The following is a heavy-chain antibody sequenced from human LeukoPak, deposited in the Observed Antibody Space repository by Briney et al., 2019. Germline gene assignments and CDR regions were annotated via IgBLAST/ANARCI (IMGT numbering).Heavy chain of an antibody. CDR1: GFTVSSNY. J-gene: IGHJ4*02. CDR3: ARALGYCSSTSCYVYFDY. CDR2: IYSGGST. D-gene: IGHD2-2*01. V-gene: IGHV3-66*01. Sequence: QPGGSLRLSCAASGFTVSSNYMSWVRQAPGKGLEWVSVIYSGGSTYYADSVKGRFTISRDNSKNTLYPQINSLRAEDTAVYYCARALGYCSSTSCYVYFDYWGQGTLVTVSS.